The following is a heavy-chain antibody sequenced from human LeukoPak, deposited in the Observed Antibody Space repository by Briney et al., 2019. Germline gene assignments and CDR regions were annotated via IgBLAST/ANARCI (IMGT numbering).Heavy chain of an antibody. CDR3: ARLSYTSGWYEVDY. Sequence: SETLSLTCTVCGGSIDSDYWTWIRQSPGKGLEWVGYVYYSGSATYNPSLKSRVTISVETSKNQFSLSLNSVTAADTAVYYCARLSYTSGWYEVDYWGQGTLVTVSS. CDR2: VYYSGSA. J-gene: IGHJ4*02. V-gene: IGHV4-59*08. D-gene: IGHD6-19*01. CDR1: GGSIDSDY.